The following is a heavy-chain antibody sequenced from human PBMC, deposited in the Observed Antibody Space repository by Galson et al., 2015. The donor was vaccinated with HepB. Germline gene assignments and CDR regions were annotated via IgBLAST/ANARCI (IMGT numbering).Heavy chain of an antibody. Sequence: SLRLSCADYGFTFNDDYMTWTRQAQGKGLECVSYISRSGSYTNYADSVKGRFTISIDNAKNSLYLRMNSLRAEDTAVYYCARGRRGDYFDYWGQGALVTVSS. J-gene: IGHJ4*02. CDR1: GFTFNDDY. CDR2: ISRSGSYT. CDR3: ARGRRGDYFDY. V-gene: IGHV3-11*06.